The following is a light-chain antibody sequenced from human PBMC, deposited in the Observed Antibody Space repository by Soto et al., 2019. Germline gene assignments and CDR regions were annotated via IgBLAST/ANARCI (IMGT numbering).Light chain of an antibody. CDR1: QSVSIW. V-gene: IGKV1-5*01. Sequence: DIHLTQSPSTLSASVVDIVTITCLASQSVSIWLAWYRQKPGKAPEVLVWDASSLQRGVPSRFSGSGSGTDFTLTISSLQPEDFAVYYCHQYNKWPPITFGQGTRLEIK. CDR3: HQYNKWPPIT. CDR2: DAS. J-gene: IGKJ5*01.